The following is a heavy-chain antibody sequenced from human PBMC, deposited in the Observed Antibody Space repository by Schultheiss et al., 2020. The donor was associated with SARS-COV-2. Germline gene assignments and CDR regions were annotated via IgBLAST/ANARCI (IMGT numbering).Heavy chain of an antibody. CDR1: GFTFSSYW. CDR2: IESDGSGP. CDR3: VRDDDGDNPVDY. V-gene: IGHV3-74*01. D-gene: IGHD4-17*01. Sequence: GESLKISCAASGFTFSSYWMHWVRQAPGKGLEWVSRIESDGSGPGYADSVKGRFTISRDNAKNTLYLQMNSLRAEDTAIYYCVRDDDGDNPVDYWGQGTLVTVSS. J-gene: IGHJ4*02.